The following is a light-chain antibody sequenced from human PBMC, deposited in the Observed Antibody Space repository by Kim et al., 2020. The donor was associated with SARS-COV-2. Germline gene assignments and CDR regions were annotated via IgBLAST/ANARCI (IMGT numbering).Light chain of an antibody. J-gene: IGKJ1*01. CDR3: QEYNSAPR. Sequence: DIQMTQSPSSLSASVGDRVTITCRASQGISNYLAWYQQKPGKVPKLLIYAASTLQSGVPSRFSGSGSGTDFTLTISSLQPEDVATYYCQEYNSAPRFGQGTKVDIK. CDR2: AAS. CDR1: QGISNY. V-gene: IGKV1-27*01.